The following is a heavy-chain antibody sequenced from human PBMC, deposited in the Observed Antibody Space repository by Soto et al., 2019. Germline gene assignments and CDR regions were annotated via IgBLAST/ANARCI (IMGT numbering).Heavy chain of an antibody. CDR2: MNPNSGEK. Sequence: QEQLVQSGAEVKKPGASVKVSCKTSGYTFTDYDINWVRQATGQGLEWIGWMNPNSGEKGYANKFQGRVTMTRSPSLNTAYLELSSLRSEDTAVYYCARVAVAARPRWYNWFDPWGQGTLVTVSS. V-gene: IGHV1-8*01. CDR3: ARVAVAARPRWYNWFDP. J-gene: IGHJ5*02. D-gene: IGHD2-15*01. CDR1: GYTFTDYD.